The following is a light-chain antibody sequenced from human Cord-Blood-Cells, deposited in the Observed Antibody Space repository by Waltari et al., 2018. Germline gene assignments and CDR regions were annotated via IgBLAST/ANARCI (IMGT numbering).Light chain of an antibody. CDR1: SSDVGGYNY. CDR3: SSYTSSSTLV. CDR2: DVS. J-gene: IGLJ2*01. V-gene: IGLV2-14*03. Sequence: QSALTQPASVSGSPGQSITTSCTRTSSDVGGYNYVSWYQHHPGKAPQLIIYDVSNRPSGVSNRFSGSKSGNTASLTISGLQAEDEADYYCSSYTSSSTLVFGGGTKLTVL.